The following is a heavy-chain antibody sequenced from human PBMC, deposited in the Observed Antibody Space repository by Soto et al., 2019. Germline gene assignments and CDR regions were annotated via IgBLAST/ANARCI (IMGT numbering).Heavy chain of an antibody. J-gene: IGHJ3*02. D-gene: IGHD3-3*01. CDR1: GGSISSYY. CDR2: IYYSGST. V-gene: IGHV4-59*08. Sequence: SETLSLTCTVSGGSISSYYWSWIRQPPGKGLEWIGYIYYSGSTNYNPPLKSRVTISVDTSKNQFSLKLSSVTAADTAVYYCASATYYDFWSGSPAMNAFDIWGQGTMVTVSS. CDR3: ASATYYDFWSGSPAMNAFDI.